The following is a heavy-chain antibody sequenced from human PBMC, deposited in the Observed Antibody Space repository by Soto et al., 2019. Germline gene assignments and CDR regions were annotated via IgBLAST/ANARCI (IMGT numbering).Heavy chain of an antibody. D-gene: IGHD2-2*01. CDR1: GGSFSGYY. Sequence: EQLQQWGAGLLKPSETLSLTCAVYGGSFSGYYWSWIRQPPGKGLEWIGEINHSGSTNYNPSLKSRVTISVDTSKNQFSLKLSSVTAADTAVYYCARDPSSTRPGPWFDPWGQGTLVTVSS. V-gene: IGHV4-34*01. J-gene: IGHJ5*02. CDR2: INHSGST. CDR3: ARDPSSTRPGPWFDP.